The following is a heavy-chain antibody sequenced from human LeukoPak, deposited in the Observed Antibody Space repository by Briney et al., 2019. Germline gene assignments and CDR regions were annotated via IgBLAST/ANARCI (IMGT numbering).Heavy chain of an antibody. CDR1: GGSISSYY. CDR3: ARDPRRRWLQSRFDI. J-gene: IGHJ3*02. Sequence: SETLSLTCTVSGGSISSYYWSWIRQPPGKGLEWIGYIYYSGSTNYNPSLKSRVTISVDKSKNQFSLKLSSVTAADTAVYYCARDPRRRWLQSRFDIWGQGTMVTVSS. V-gene: IGHV4-59*12. CDR2: IYYSGST. D-gene: IGHD5-24*01.